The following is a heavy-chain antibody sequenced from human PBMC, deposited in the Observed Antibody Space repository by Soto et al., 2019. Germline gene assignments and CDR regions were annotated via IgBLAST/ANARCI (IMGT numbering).Heavy chain of an antibody. Sequence: QVQLVESGGGVVQPGRSLRLSCVASGFTFSSYGMHWVRQAPGKGLEWVAIISYDGSNTYYADSVKGRFTISRDNSKNTLYLQMNSLRAEDTSVYYCAKEWGLSGSYYISSSYYFDYLGQGTLVTVSS. D-gene: IGHD1-26*01. CDR3: AKEWGLSGSYYISSSYYFDY. CDR1: GFTFSSYG. CDR2: ISYDGSNT. J-gene: IGHJ4*02. V-gene: IGHV3-30*18.